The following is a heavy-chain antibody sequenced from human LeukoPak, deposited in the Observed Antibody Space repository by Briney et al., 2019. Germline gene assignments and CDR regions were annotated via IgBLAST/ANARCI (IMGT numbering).Heavy chain of an antibody. CDR2: IIWDSGSI. D-gene: IGHD1-26*01. CDR3: AKDISVGANPYYFDY. CDR1: GFTFDDYA. V-gene: IGHV3-9*01. Sequence: GGSLRLSCAAAGFTFDDYAMHWVRQAAGKGLEWVSGIIWDSGSIGYAESVKGRFTISRDNAKNSLYLQMNSLRTEDTALYYCAKDISVGANPYYFDYWGQGTLVTVSS. J-gene: IGHJ4*02.